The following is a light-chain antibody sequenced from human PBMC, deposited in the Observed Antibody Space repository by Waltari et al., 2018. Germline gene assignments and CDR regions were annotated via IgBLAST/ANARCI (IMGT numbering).Light chain of an antibody. CDR3: QQSYRTPYT. V-gene: IGKV1-39*01. J-gene: IGKJ2*01. CDR2: AAS. CDR1: QNINRY. Sequence: TQFPSSLSASVGDRVTISCRASQNINRYLNWYQQKPGKAPKLLICAASTLQSGVPSRFSGSGSGTDFTLTISSLQPEDSASYYCQQSYRTPYTFGQGTKVEV.